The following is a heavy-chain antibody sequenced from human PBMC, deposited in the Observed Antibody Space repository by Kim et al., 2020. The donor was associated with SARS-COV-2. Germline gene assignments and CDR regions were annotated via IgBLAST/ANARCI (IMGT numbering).Heavy chain of an antibody. J-gene: IGHJ5*02. Sequence: SETLSLTCTVSGGSISSSSYYWGWIRQPPGKGLEWIGSIYYSGSTYYNPSLKSRVTISVDTSKNQFSLKLSSVTAADTAVYYCARHLGRIFGGWFDPWGQGTLVTVSS. CDR3: ARHLGRIFGGWFDP. V-gene: IGHV4-39*01. CDR1: GGSISSSSYY. CDR2: IYYSGST. D-gene: IGHD3-16*01.